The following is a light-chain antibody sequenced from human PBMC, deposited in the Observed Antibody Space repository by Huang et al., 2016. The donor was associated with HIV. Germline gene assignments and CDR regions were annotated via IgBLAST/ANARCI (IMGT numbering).Light chain of an antibody. CDR2: GGS. CDR3: QQYQVWPPAT. V-gene: IGKV3-15*01. Sequence: EIVMTQSPATLSLYPGERATLSCRASQRIGNNLAWYQQNPGQAPSLLIDGGSTRASGIPDRFSGSGSGTEFTLTIYSLQAEDVAVYYCQQYQVWPPATFGQGTRVEIK. J-gene: IGKJ1*01. CDR1: QRIGNN.